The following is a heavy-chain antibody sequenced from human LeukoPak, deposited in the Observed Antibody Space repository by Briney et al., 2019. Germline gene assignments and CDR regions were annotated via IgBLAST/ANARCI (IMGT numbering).Heavy chain of an antibody. V-gene: IGHV3-30*03. D-gene: IGHD1-26*01. CDR2: ISYDGSNT. Sequence: GGSLRLSCAASGFTFRNSGMHWVRQAPGKGLEWVAIISYDGSNTYYADSVKGRFTIARDNSKNTLYLQMNSLRAEDTAMYYRASLRDSASYYADYWGQGTLVTVSS. J-gene: IGHJ4*02. CDR1: GFTFRNSG. CDR3: ASLRDSASYYADY.